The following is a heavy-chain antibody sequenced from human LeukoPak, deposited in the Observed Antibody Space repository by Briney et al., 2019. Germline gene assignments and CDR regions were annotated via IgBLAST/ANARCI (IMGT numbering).Heavy chain of an antibody. J-gene: IGHJ4*02. CDR2: LSGIGYNT. D-gene: IGHD2-2*01. Sequence: GGSLRLSCAASGFTFSSHALSWVRQAPGKGLEWVSSLSGIGYNTYYADSVEGRFTISRDNYKNRVYLQMNSLRAEDTAVYYCAKDPYGTRYFDYWGQGTLVTVSS. CDR1: GFTFSSHA. V-gene: IGHV3-23*01. CDR3: AKDPYGTRYFDY.